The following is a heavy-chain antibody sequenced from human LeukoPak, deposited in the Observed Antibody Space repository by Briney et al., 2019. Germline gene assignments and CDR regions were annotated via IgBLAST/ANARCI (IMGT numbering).Heavy chain of an antibody. D-gene: IGHD3-10*01. J-gene: IGHJ6*02. V-gene: IGHV3-7*01. CDR2: IKQDGSET. CDR3: AIPPLSGTGSSRPLAGMDV. CDR1: GFTFANYW. Sequence: GGSLRLSCAASGFTFANYWMTWVRQAPGKGLEWVANIKQDGSETYYMDSMKGRFTISRDNAKNSLYLQMYSLRAEDTAVYYCAIPPLSGTGSSRPLAGMDVWGQGTTVTVSS.